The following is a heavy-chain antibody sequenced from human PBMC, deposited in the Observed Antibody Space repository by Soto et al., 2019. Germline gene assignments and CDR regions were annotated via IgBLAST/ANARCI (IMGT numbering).Heavy chain of an antibody. V-gene: IGHV4-4*02. Sequence: PSETLSLTCAVSGGSISSSNWWSWVRQPPGKGLEWIGEIYHSGSTNYNPSPKSRVTISVDKSKNQFSLKLSSVTAADTAVYYCARDGCSGGSCYPAGWYYYGMDVWGQGTTVTVSS. CDR2: IYHSGST. J-gene: IGHJ6*02. CDR1: GGSISSSNW. D-gene: IGHD2-15*01. CDR3: ARDGCSGGSCYPAGWYYYGMDV.